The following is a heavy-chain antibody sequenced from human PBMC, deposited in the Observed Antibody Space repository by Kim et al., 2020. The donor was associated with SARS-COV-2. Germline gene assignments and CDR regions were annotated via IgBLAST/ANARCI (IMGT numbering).Heavy chain of an antibody. CDR2: IYYSGST. CDR3: ARHVKEGLLWFGNPDRQHWFDP. D-gene: IGHD3-10*01. V-gene: IGHV4-39*01. J-gene: IGHJ5*02. Sequence: SETLSLTCTVSGGSISSSSYYWGWIRQPPGKGLEWIGSIYYSGSTYYNPSLKSRVTISVDTSKNQFSLKLSSVTAADTAVYYCARHVKEGLLWFGNPDRQHWFDPWGQGTLVTVSS. CDR1: GGSISSSSYY.